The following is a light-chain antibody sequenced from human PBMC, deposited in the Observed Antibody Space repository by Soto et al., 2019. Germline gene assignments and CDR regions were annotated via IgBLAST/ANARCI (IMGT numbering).Light chain of an antibody. Sequence: EIVLTQSPGTLSLSPGERATLSCRASQSVTSSYLAWYQQKPGQAPRLLIYGASSRATGIPDRFSGSGSGTDFTLTINRLKAEDFAVYYCQQYGSSPRTFGQGTKLEIQ. CDR3: QQYGSSPRT. CDR2: GAS. J-gene: IGKJ2*01. CDR1: QSVTSSY. V-gene: IGKV3-20*01.